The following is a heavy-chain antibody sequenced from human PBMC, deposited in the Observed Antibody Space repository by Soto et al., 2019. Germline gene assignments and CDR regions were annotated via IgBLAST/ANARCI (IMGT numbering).Heavy chain of an antibody. Sequence: SETLSLTCTVSGGSISSSSYYWGWIRQPPGKGLEWIGSIYYSGSTYYNPSLKSRVTISVDTSKNQFSLKLSSVTAADTAVYYCARRLRITMVRGVIICGGYYDYWGQGTLVTVSS. CDR3: ARRLRITMVRGVIICGGYYDY. D-gene: IGHD3-10*01. CDR1: GGSISSSSYY. CDR2: IYYSGST. V-gene: IGHV4-39*01. J-gene: IGHJ4*02.